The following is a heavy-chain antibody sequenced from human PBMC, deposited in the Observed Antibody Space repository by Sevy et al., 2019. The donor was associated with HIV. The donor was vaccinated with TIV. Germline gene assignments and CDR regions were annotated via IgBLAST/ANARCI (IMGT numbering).Heavy chain of an antibody. CDR3: ARIMVYAPYYYYYGMDV. CDR2: ISSSGSTI. CDR1: GFTFSSYE. V-gene: IGHV3-48*03. Sequence: GGSLRLSCAASGFTFSSYEMNWVRQAPGKGLEWVSSISSSGSTIYYADSVKGRFTISRDNAKNSLYLQMNSLRAEETAVYYCARIMVYAPYYYYYGMDVWGQGTTVTVSS. J-gene: IGHJ6*02. D-gene: IGHD2-8*01.